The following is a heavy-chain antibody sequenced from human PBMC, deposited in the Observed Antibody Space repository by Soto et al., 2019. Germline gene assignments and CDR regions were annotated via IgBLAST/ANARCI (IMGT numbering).Heavy chain of an antibody. J-gene: IGHJ6*02. Sequence: QVQLVQSGAEVKKPGASVKVSCKASGYTFTSYDINWVRQATGQGLEWMGWMNPNSGNTSYAQKFQGRVTMTRNTYINTAYMELSSLRSEDTAVYYCARYPYYFYYYGMDVWGQGTTVTVSS. CDR2: MNPNSGNT. CDR1: GYTFTSYD. V-gene: IGHV1-8*01. CDR3: ARYPYYFYYYGMDV.